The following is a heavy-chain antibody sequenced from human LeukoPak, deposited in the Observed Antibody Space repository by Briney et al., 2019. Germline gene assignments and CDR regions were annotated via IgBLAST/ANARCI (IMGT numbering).Heavy chain of an antibody. Sequence: PSETLSLTCTVSGGSISSYYWSWIRQPPGKGLEWIGYIYYSGSTNYNPSLKSRVTISVDTSKNQFSLKLSSVTAADTAVYYCARVRLVGAKLENNWFDPWGQGTLVTVSS. D-gene: IGHD1-26*01. CDR2: IYYSGST. V-gene: IGHV4-59*01. J-gene: IGHJ5*02. CDR3: ARVRLVGAKLENNWFDP. CDR1: GGSISSYY.